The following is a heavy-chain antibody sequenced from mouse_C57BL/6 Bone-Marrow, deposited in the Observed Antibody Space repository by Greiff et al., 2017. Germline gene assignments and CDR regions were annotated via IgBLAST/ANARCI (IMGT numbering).Heavy chain of an antibody. Sequence: EVQVVEPGGDLVKPGGSLKLSCAASGFTFSSYGMPWVRQTPDKRLEWVATLSSGGSYAHYTDSVQGRFTIPIDNAKNTLFLQMSSLWSEDTAMYYCARLGYYYAMEYWGQGTSVTVAS. J-gene: IGHJ4*01. CDR3: ARLGYYYAMEY. CDR2: LSSGGSYA. CDR1: GFTFSSYG. V-gene: IGHV5-6*01.